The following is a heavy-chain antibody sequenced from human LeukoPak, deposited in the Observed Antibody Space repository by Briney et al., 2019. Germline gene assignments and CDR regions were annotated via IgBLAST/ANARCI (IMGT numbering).Heavy chain of an antibody. CDR3: ARGGGDYRKPDFDY. D-gene: IGHD2-21*02. Sequence: ASVKVSCKASGYTFTGYYMHWVRQAPGQGLQWMGWISAYNGNTNYAQKFQGRVTMTTDTSTTTAYMELRSLRPDDTAVYYCARGGGDYRKPDFDYWGQGILVTVSS. V-gene: IGHV1-18*04. CDR2: ISAYNGNT. CDR1: GYTFTGYY. J-gene: IGHJ4*02.